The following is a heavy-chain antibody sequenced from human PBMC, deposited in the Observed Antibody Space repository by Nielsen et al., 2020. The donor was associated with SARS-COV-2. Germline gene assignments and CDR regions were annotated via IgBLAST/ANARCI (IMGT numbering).Heavy chain of an antibody. V-gene: IGHV3-30*18. CDR1: GFTFSSYG. CDR3: AKDGLAQDGYCFDY. CDR2: ISYDGSNK. J-gene: IGHJ4*02. Sequence: GESLKISCAASGFTFSSYGMHWVRQAPGKGLEWVAVISYDGSNKYYADSVKGRFTISRDNSKNTLYLQMNSLRAEDTAVYYCAKDGLAQDGYCFDYWGQGTLVTVSS. D-gene: IGHD5-12*01.